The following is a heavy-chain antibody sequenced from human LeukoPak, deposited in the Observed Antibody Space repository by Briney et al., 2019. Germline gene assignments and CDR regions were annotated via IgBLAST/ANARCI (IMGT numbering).Heavy chain of an antibody. CDR2: ITGSGTGT. D-gene: IGHD3-10*01. CDR1: GFTFSRYA. J-gene: IGHJ4*02. CDR3: AQGTTKGDSGSSSFDY. Sequence: GGSLRLSCAASGFTFSRYATSWVRQAPGKGLEWVSAITGSGTGTYYEDSVKGRFTISRDNSKNTLYLQMDSLRAEDTAVYYCAQGTTKGDSGSSSFDYWGQGTLVTVSS. V-gene: IGHV3-23*01.